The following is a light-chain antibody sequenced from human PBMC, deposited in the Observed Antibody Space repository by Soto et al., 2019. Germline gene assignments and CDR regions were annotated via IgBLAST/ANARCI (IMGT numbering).Light chain of an antibody. CDR3: QQYDKSLPPVT. J-gene: IGKJ4*01. Sequence: DIILTQSPAIVSVSPGERATLSCRASRSVSTNLAWYQHKHGQAPRLLIYGASTRVTDIPARFSGSGSGTDFTLTINYLKSEDFGVYYCQQYDKSLPPVTFGGGTTVEI. CDR2: GAS. CDR1: RSVSTN. V-gene: IGKV3-15*01.